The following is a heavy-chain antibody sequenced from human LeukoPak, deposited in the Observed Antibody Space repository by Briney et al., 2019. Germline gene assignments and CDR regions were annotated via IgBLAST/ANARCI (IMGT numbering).Heavy chain of an antibody. D-gene: IGHD4-17*01. J-gene: IGHJ3*02. CDR2: NSGNGGRT. CDR1: GFTLNNYG. CDR3: AKDPNGDYVGTFDM. Sequence: GGSLRLSCAVSGFTLNNYGMSWVRQAPGKGLEWVSFNSGNGGRTDYAESVKGRFTISRDNSKKMVYLQMNSLRDEDTATYYSAKDPNGDYVGTFDMWGQGTMVTVSS. V-gene: IGHV3-23*01.